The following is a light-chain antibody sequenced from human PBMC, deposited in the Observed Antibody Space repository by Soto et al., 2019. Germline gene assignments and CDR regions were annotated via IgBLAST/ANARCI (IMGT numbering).Light chain of an antibody. CDR2: ATS. CDR1: QSITDY. J-gene: IGKJ1*01. V-gene: IGKV3-20*01. Sequence: EIVLTQSPSTLSGSPGERATLSCRASQSITDYLGWYQQKPGQAPRLLIYATSHRATGVPARFSGSGSGTDFTLTVSRLEPEDFAVYYCQQYGSSPWTFGQGTKVDIK. CDR3: QQYGSSPWT.